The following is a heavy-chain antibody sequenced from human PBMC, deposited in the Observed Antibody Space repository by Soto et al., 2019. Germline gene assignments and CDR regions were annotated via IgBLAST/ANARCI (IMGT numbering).Heavy chain of an antibody. CDR1: GYTFISHG. Sequence: QVQLVQSGVEVKKPGASVKVSCKASGYTFISHGISWVRQAPGQGLEWMGWISGKNGNTNYAQKLQGRGTLTTDTSTSTAYMELRSLRSDDTAVYYCASVSSSIVVVPDYGMDVWGQGTTVTVSS. V-gene: IGHV1-18*04. CDR2: ISGKNGNT. D-gene: IGHD2-15*01. J-gene: IGHJ6*02. CDR3: ASVSSSIVVVPDYGMDV.